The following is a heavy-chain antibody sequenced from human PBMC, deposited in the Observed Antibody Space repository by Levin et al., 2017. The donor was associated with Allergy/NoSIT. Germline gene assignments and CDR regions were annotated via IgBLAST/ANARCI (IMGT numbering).Heavy chain of an antibody. CDR1: GFTFSAYA. Sequence: GGSLRLSCAASGFTFSAYAMSWVRQAPGKGLEWVSGISGSGGSTYYADSVKGRFTISRDNSKNTLFLQMNSLRAEDTAVYYCAKSSSISSNYDYWGQGTLVTVSS. CDR3: AKSSSISSNYDY. CDR2: ISGSGGST. J-gene: IGHJ4*02. D-gene: IGHD4-11*01. V-gene: IGHV3-23*01.